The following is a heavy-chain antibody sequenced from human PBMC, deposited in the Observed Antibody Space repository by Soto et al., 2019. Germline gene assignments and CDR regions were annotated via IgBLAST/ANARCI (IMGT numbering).Heavy chain of an antibody. Sequence: ELQLLESGGGLVQPGGSLRLSCAASGFTFSTYAMTWVRQAPGKGLDWVSSISGGGDSIYYADSVKGRFTISRDNSKNTLYLQMSSLRAEDTAVYYCAKVRTWNFLDHWGQGTLVTVSS. V-gene: IGHV3-23*01. D-gene: IGHD1-7*01. CDR1: GFTFSTYA. J-gene: IGHJ4*02. CDR2: ISGGGDSI. CDR3: AKVRTWNFLDH.